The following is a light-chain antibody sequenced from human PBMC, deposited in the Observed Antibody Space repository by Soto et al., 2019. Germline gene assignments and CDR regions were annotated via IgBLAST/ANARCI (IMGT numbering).Light chain of an antibody. CDR3: CSYGGTYTDV. V-gene: IGLV2-11*01. CDR2: DVT. CDR1: KSDLGDYNY. J-gene: IGLJ1*01. Sequence: QSALTPPRSVSGSPGQSVTISCTGTKSDLGDYNYVSWFQQHPGKTPKLMIYDVTRRPSGVPDRFSGSQSGNTASLTISGLQAEDEADYYCCSYGGTYTDVVGTGTKVTGL.